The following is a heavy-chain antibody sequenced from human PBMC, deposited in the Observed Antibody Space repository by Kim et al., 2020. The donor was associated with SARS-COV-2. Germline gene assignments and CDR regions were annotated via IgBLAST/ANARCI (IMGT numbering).Heavy chain of an antibody. D-gene: IGHD4-17*01. CDR3: ARENYGVTGNWFDP. V-gene: IGHV4-59*12. CDR2: IDYRGSG. CDR1: PGSLSGDY. J-gene: IGHJ5*02. Sequence: SETLSLTCAVSPGSLSGDYWAWIRQPPGKAMEWIGYIDYRGSGNYNPSLKSRVSMSTDTSNTQFSLRLESVTAADTAVYYCARENYGVTGNWFDPWGQGILVTVSS.